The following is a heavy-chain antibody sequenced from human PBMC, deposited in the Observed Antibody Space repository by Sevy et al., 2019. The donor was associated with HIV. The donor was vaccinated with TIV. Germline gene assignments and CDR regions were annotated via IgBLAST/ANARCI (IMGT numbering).Heavy chain of an antibody. J-gene: IGHJ6*02. CDR1: GFTFSDYY. CDR2: ISSSGSTI. V-gene: IGHV3-11*01. Sequence: RGSLRLSCAASGFTFSDYYMSWIRQAPGKGLEWVSYISSSGSTIYYADSVKGRFTISRDNAKNSLYLQMNSLRAEDTAVYYCARDGFLTTLWYYYYGMDVWGQGTTVTVSS. D-gene: IGHD4-4*01. CDR3: ARDGFLTTLWYYYYGMDV.